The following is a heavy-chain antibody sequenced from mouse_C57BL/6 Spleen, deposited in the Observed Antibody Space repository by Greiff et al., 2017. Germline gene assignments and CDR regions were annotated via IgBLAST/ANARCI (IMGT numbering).Heavy chain of an antibody. V-gene: IGHV1-72*01. CDR3: ARSRGPGIPCAMDD. J-gene: IGHJ4*01. CDR2: IDPNRGGT. Sequence: VQLQQPGAELVKPGASVKLSCKASGYTFTSYWMHWVKQRPGRGLEWIGRIDPNRGGTKYNEKFKSKATLTVDQPSSTAYMQLSSLTSEDSAVYYCARSRGPGIPCAMDDWGQGTSVTVSS. CDR1: GYTFTSYW.